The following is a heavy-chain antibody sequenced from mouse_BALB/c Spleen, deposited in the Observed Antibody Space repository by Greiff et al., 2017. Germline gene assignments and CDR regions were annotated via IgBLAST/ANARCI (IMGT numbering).Heavy chain of an antibody. CDR1: GFTFSSYG. Sequence: EVQGVESGGDLVKPGGSLKLSCAASGFTFSSYGMSWVRQTPDKRLEWVATISSGGSYTYYPDSVKGRFTISRDNAKNTLYLQMSSLKSEDTAMYYCARPPYSYGSSCWYFDVWGAGTTVTVSS. CDR3: ARPPYSYGSSCWYFDV. J-gene: IGHJ1*01. CDR2: ISSGGSYT. D-gene: IGHD1-1*01. V-gene: IGHV5-6*01.